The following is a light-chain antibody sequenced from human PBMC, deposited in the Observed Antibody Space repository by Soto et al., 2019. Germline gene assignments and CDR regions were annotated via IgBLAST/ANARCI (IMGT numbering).Light chain of an antibody. V-gene: IGLV1-40*01. CDR3: QSYDSSLSGSV. CDR1: SSNSGAGYA. CDR2: RNN. J-gene: IGLJ2*01. Sequence: QSVLTQPPSVSGAPGQRVTISCTGSSSNSGAGYAVHWYQQLPGAAPKLLIHRNNNRPSGVPDRFSGSKSGASASLAITGLQAEDEADYYCQSYDSSLSGSVFGGGTKLTVL.